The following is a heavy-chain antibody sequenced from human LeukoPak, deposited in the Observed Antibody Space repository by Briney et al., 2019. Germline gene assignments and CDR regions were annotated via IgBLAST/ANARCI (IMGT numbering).Heavy chain of an antibody. CDR1: GGSISGYY. CDR2: IYYSGST. V-gene: IGHV4-59*01. CDR3: ARRLSAAGRIPWYDP. J-gene: IGHJ5*02. Sequence: PSETLSLTCIVSGGSISGYYWSWIRQPPGKGLEWIGYIYYSGSTNYNPSLKSRITISVDTSKNQFSLKLTSVTAADTAVYYCARRLSAAGRIPWYDPWGQGTLVTVSS. D-gene: IGHD6-13*01.